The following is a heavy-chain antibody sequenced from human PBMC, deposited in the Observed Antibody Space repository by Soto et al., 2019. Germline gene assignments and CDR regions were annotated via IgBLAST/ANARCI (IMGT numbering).Heavy chain of an antibody. Sequence: ASVKVSCTASGGTFSSYAISWVRPAPGQGLEWMGWISAYNGNPNYAQKLQGRVTMTTDTSTSTAYMELRSLRSDDTAVYYCASARRHYDILTGYYKGHSYYYYGMDVWAQGTTVTLSS. V-gene: IGHV1-18*01. D-gene: IGHD3-9*01. CDR3: ASARRHYDILTGYYKGHSYYYYGMDV. J-gene: IGHJ6*02. CDR2: ISAYNGNP. CDR1: GGTFSSYA.